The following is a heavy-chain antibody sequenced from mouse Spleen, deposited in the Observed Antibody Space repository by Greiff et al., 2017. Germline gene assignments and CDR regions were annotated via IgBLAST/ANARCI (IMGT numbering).Heavy chain of an antibody. Sequence: EVQLQQSGPSLVKPSQTLSLTCSVTGDSITSGYWNWIRKFPGNKLEYMGYISYSGSTYYNPSLKSRISITRDTSKNQYYLQLNSVTTEDTATYYCARDGNYDGGAMDYWGQGTSVTVSS. J-gene: IGHJ4*01. CDR1: GDSITSGY. CDR2: ISYSGST. D-gene: IGHD2-1*01. V-gene: IGHV3-8*02. CDR3: ARDGNYDGGAMDY.